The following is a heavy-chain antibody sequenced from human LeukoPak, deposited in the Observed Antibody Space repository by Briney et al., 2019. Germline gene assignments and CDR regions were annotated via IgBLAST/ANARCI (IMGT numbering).Heavy chain of an antibody. Sequence: GGSLRLSCSGSGFIFSDAGMSWVRQPRRKGRGWGGCIKRGSDGGTTDYGAPVKGRLIISRDDSKTTVYLQINSLRTEDTAVYYCTAGQGKTDGGYWGQGTLVTVSS. CDR2: IKRGSDGGTT. V-gene: IGHV3-15*01. CDR1: GFIFSDAG. J-gene: IGHJ4*02. CDR3: TAGQGKTDGGY.